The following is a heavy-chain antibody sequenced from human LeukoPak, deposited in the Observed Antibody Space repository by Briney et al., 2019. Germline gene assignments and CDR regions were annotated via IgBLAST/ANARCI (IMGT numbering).Heavy chain of an antibody. CDR3: AVSYGSGSYYNYFDY. D-gene: IGHD3-10*01. Sequence: SETLSLTRTVSGGSISSYYWSWIRQPPGKGLEWIGYIYYSGSTYYNPSLKSRVTISVDTSKNQFSLKLSSVTAADTAVYYCAVSYGSGSYYNYFDYWGQGTPVTVSS. CDR2: IYYSGST. J-gene: IGHJ4*02. CDR1: GGSISSYY. V-gene: IGHV4-59*06.